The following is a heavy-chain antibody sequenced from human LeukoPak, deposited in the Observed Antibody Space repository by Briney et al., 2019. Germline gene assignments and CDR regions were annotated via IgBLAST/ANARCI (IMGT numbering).Heavy chain of an antibody. CDR2: VRDRGDST. V-gene: IGHV3-23*01. D-gene: IGHD2-8*01. J-gene: IGHJ1*01. CDR3: AKVGKYCSTGICYGTDLEDYFQH. Sequence: GGSLRLPCAASGLMFSSYAMSWARQARGEGLEWGSAVRDRGDSTYYADSAKGRFTISRDNSKDTLPLQMNSLRAEDTAVYYCAKVGKYCSTGICYGTDLEDYFQHWGQGTLVTVSS. CDR1: GLMFSSYA.